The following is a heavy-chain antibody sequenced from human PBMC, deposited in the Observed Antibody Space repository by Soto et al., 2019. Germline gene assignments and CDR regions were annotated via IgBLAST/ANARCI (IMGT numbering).Heavy chain of an antibody. CDR2: INHSGST. D-gene: IGHD3-10*01. Sequence: SETLSLTCVVSGGSISDSDWWSWVRQPPGKGLEWIGEINHSGSTNYNPSLKSRVTISVDTSKNQFSLKLSSVTAADTAVYYCARGPRGFFNWFDPWGQGTLVTVSS. CDR1: GGSISDSDW. V-gene: IGHV4-4*02. CDR3: ARGPRGFFNWFDP. J-gene: IGHJ5*02.